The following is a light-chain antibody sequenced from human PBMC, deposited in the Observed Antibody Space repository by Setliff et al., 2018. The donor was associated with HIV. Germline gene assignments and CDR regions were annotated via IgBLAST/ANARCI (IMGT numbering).Light chain of an antibody. Sequence: QSALTQPASVSGSPGQSITISCTGTSRDVGGYNYVSWYQRHPGKAPKLIIYEVRNRPSGVSNRFSGSKSGNTASLTISGLQTEDEADYYCSSYAITNTLPFGTGTRSPS. CDR1: SRDVGGYNY. J-gene: IGLJ1*01. CDR3: SSYAITNTLP. V-gene: IGLV2-14*01. CDR2: EVR.